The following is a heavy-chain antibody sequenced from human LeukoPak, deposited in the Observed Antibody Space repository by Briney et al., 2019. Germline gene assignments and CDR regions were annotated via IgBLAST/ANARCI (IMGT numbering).Heavy chain of an antibody. CDR1: GGSISSYY. CDR3: ARGSPLDWYFDL. Sequence: SETLSLTCTVSGGSISSYYWSWIRQPPGKGLEWIGYMYSSESTKYNPSLKSRVTISVDTSGNQFSLTLTSLTAADTAVYYCARGSPLDWYFDLWGRGTLVTVSS. CDR2: MYSSEST. J-gene: IGHJ2*01. V-gene: IGHV4-59*01.